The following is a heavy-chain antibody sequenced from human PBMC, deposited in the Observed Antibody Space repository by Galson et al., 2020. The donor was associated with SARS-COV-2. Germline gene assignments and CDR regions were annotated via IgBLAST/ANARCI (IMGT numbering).Heavy chain of an antibody. CDR3: ARGRSSYDVGLVVRLFDY. J-gene: IGHJ4*02. CDR1: GGSLTGYY. V-gene: IGHV4-34*04. D-gene: IGHD2-15*01. Sequence: SQASETLSLTCGVSGGSLTGYYCSWIRQPPGKGVEWIGEVNYSGRTNNNPTPKSRGTISVDTSKNHFSLKLSPVTAADTAMYYCARGRSSYDVGLVVRLFDYWGQGTLVTVAS. CDR2: VNYSGRT.